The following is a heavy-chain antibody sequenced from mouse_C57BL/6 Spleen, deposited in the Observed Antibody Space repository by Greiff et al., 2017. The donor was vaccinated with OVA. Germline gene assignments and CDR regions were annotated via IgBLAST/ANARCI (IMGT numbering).Heavy chain of an antibody. V-gene: IGHV1-82*01. CDR3: ERLRGGVAY. J-gene: IGHJ3*01. Sequence: QVQLQQSGPELVKPGASVKISCKASGYAFSSSWMNWVKQRPGKGLEWIGRIYPGDGDTNYNGKFKGKATLTADKSSSTAYMQLSSLTSEDSAVYFCERLRGGVAYWGQGTLVTVSA. CDR2: IYPGDGDT. CDR1: GYAFSSSW. D-gene: IGHD1-1*01.